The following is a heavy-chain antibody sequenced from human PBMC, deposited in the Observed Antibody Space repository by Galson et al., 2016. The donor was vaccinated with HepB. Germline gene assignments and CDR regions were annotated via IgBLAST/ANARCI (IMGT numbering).Heavy chain of an antibody. Sequence: SETLSLTCTVSGGSISSRNYYWGCIRQPPGKGLEWIGSIYYSGSTYYNPSLKSRVTISVDTSKNQFSLQLSAVTAADTAVYYCARHTDYYDTSGFGFDYWGQGTLVTVSS. CDR1: GGSISSRNYY. CDR2: IYYSGST. V-gene: IGHV4-39*01. CDR3: ARHTDYYDTSGFGFDY. J-gene: IGHJ4*02. D-gene: IGHD3-22*01.